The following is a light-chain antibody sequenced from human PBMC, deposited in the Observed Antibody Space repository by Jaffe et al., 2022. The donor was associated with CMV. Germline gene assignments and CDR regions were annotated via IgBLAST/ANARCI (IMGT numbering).Light chain of an antibody. CDR2: GAS. Sequence: EIVMTQSPATLSVSPGERATLSCRASQSVSSNLAWYQQTAGQAPRLLIYGASTRATGIPATFSGRGSGTEFTLIISSLQSEDSAVYYCQQYNKWPRTFGQGTKVEIK. V-gene: IGKV3-15*01. CDR1: QSVSSN. CDR3: QQYNKWPRT. J-gene: IGKJ1*01.